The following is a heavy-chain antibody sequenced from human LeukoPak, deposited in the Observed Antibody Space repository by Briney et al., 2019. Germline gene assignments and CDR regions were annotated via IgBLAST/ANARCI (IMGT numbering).Heavy chain of an antibody. Sequence: GGSLRLSCAASGFTFSTYGMHWVRQAPGKGLEWVAFIRYDGGEKYYADSVKGRFTISRNNSKNTLYLQMNSLRAEDTAVYYCAKRRTDTSSSGDPDYWGQGTLVTVSS. D-gene: IGHD6-6*01. V-gene: IGHV3-30*02. CDR1: GFTFSTYG. CDR2: IRYDGGEK. CDR3: AKRRTDTSSSGDPDY. J-gene: IGHJ4*02.